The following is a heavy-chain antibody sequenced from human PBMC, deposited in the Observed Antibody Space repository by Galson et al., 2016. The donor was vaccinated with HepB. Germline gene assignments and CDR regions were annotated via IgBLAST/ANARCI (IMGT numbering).Heavy chain of an antibody. J-gene: IGHJ3*01. V-gene: IGHV2-26*02. CDR1: GFSLGSARMG. Sequence: PALVKPPQTLTLTCTVSGFSLGSARMGVSWIRQPPGKALEWLAQIFWNDEESYSTSLKSRLTISKDTSKNQVVLSMTNMDPVDTATYYCERIHLNALSGRPDAFDVWGQGTVVIVSS. CDR2: IFWNDEE. CDR3: ERIHLNALSGRPDAFDV. D-gene: IGHD1-26*01.